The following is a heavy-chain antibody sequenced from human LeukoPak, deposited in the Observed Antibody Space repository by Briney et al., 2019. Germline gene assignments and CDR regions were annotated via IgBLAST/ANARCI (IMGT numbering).Heavy chain of an antibody. Sequence: ASVKVSCKASGYTFTGYYMHWVRQAPGQGIEWMGWINSNSGGTNYAQKFQGRVTMTRDTSISTAYMELSRLRSDDTAVYYCARDAYYYGSGSYGAAEYFQHWGQGTLVTVSS. CDR3: ARDAYYYGSGSYGAAEYFQH. V-gene: IGHV1-2*02. CDR1: GYTFTGYY. CDR2: INSNSGGT. D-gene: IGHD3-10*01. J-gene: IGHJ1*01.